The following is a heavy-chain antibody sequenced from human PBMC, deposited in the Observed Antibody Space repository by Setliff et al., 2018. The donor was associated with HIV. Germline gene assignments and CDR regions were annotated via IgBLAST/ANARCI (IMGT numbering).Heavy chain of an antibody. CDR2: ITHRGST. Sequence: SETLSLTWAVWGGSLSGYYWSWIRQPPGKGLEWIGEITHRGSTNCNPSLKSRVSISVDTSKTQFSLKLSSVSAADTAVYYCATLKMATIYRDFDYCGQGTLVAVCS. D-gene: IGHD5-12*01. J-gene: IGHJ4*02. CDR1: GGSLSGYY. V-gene: IGHV4-34*01. CDR3: ATLKMATIYRDFDY.